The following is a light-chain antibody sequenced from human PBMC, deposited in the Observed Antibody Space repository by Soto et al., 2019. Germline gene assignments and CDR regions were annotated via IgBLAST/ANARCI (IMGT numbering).Light chain of an antibody. CDR2: GNS. J-gene: IGLJ1*01. V-gene: IGLV1-40*01. Sequence: QSVLTQPASVSGAPGQRVTISCTGSSSNIGAGYDVHWYQQLPGTAPKLLISGNSNRPSGVPDRFSGSKSGTSASLAITGLQAEDEADYYCQSYDSSLSGSDVFGTGTKLTVL. CDR3: QSYDSSLSGSDV. CDR1: SSNIGAGYD.